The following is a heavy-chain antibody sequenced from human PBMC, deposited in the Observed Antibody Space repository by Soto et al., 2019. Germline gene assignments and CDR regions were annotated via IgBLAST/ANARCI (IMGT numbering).Heavy chain of an antibody. CDR3: ARDRWPLTYYDSSGHYRNWFDP. J-gene: IGHJ5*02. V-gene: IGHV4-61*01. CDR1: GYSISSGYY. D-gene: IGHD3-22*01. Sequence: KASETLSLTCAVSGYSISSGYYWSWIRQPPGKGLEWIGYIYYSGSTNYNPSLKSRVTISVDTSKNQFSLKLSSVTAADTAVYYCARDRWPLTYYDSSGHYRNWFDPWGQGTLVTVSS. CDR2: IYYSGST.